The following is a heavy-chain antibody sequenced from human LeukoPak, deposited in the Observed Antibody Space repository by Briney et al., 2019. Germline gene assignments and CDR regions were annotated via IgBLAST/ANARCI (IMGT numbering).Heavy chain of an antibody. V-gene: IGHV4-59*11. CDR3: ARGRSSSSWYGGGGWFDP. CDR2: ISNSGST. J-gene: IGHJ5*02. CDR1: GGPITSHY. D-gene: IGHD6-13*01. Sequence: SETLSLTCTVSGGPITSHYWTWIRQSPVKGLEWIGDISNSGSTSYNPSLKSRVTISIDTSKSQFSLKLSSVTAANTAVYYCARGRSSSSWYGGGGWFDPWGQGTLVTVSS.